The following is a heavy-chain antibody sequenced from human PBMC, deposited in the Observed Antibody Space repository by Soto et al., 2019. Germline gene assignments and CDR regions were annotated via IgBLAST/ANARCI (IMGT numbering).Heavy chain of an antibody. CDR1: GDSITSNSYF. J-gene: IGHJ3*02. CDR3: ARVWGGAFDI. D-gene: IGHD3-10*01. Sequence: SETLSLTCTVTGDSITSNSYFWAWIRQPPGKGLKWIGSIYYSGTTYYNPSLKSRVTISVDTSKNQFSLKLSSVTAADTAVYYCARVWGGAFDIWGQGTMVT. CDR2: IYYSGTT. V-gene: IGHV4-39*07.